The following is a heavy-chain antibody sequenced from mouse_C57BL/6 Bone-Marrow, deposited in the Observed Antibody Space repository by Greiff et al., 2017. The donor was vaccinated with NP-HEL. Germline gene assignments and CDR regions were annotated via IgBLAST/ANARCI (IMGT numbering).Heavy chain of an antibody. CDR1: GYTFTGYW. V-gene: IGHV1-9*01. CDR3: ARRGYIYYGSSYYAMDY. CDR2: ILPGSGST. D-gene: IGHD1-1*01. J-gene: IGHJ4*01. Sequence: VQLQQSGAELMKPGASVKLSCKATGYTFTGYWIEWVKQRPGHGLEWIGEILPGSGSTNYNEKFKGKATFTADTSSNTAYMQLSSLTTEDSAIYYCARRGYIYYGSSYYAMDYWGQGTSVTVSS.